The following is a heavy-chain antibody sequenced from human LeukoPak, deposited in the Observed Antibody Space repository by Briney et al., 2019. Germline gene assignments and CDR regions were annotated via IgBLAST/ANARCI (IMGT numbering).Heavy chain of an antibody. CDR2: ISSSGSTI. Sequence: GESLRLSCAASGFTFSDYYMSWIRQAPGKGLEWVSYISSSGSTIYYADSVKGRFTISRDNAKNSLYLQMNSLRAEDTAVYYCARDAQIGDIVVVPAPMDVWGQGTTVTVSS. CDR1: GFTFSDYY. D-gene: IGHD2-2*01. V-gene: IGHV3-11*01. J-gene: IGHJ6*02. CDR3: ARDAQIGDIVVVPAPMDV.